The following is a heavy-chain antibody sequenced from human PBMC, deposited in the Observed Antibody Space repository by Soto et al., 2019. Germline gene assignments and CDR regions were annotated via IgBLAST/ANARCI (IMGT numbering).Heavy chain of an antibody. D-gene: IGHD1-26*01. V-gene: IGHV5-51*01. J-gene: IGHJ6*03. CDR1: GYRFTSYW. CDR2: IYPADSDT. Sequence: GESLKISCKGSGYRFTSYWIGWVRQMPGKGLEWMGIIYPADSDTRYNPSFQGQVTLSADKATSNAYLQWSSLKASDTAIYYCARHTGADSGFYYYMDVWGKGTTVTVSS. CDR3: ARHTGADSGFYYYMDV.